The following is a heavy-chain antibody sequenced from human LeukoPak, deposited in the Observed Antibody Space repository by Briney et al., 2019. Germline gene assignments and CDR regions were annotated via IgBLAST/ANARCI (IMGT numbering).Heavy chain of an antibody. CDR1: GYTFTGYG. D-gene: IGHD3-3*01. Sequence: ASVKVSCKASGYTFTGYGISWVRQAPRQGLEWMGWISGYNGNTNYAQEKLQGRVTMTTDTSTSTAYMELRSLRSDDTAVYYCARDSPDYDFWSGYKPEPYFDYWGQGTLVTVSS. CDR3: ARDSPDYDFWSGYKPEPYFDY. J-gene: IGHJ4*02. CDR2: ISGYNGNT. V-gene: IGHV1-18*01.